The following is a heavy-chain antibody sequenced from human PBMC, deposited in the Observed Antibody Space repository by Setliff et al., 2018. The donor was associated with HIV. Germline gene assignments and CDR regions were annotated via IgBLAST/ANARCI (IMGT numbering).Heavy chain of an antibody. CDR3: ARVRIAVAGAGGWFDP. Sequence: PSETLSLTCSVSGDSISSSSYYWGWIRQPPGKGLEWIGEINYSGGTNYIPSLKSRVTMSLDTSKNQFSLKLKSVTAADTAVYYCARVRIAVAGAGGWFDPWGQGTLVTVSS. J-gene: IGHJ5*02. V-gene: IGHV4-39*07. CDR1: GDSISSSSYY. CDR2: INYSGGT. D-gene: IGHD6-19*01.